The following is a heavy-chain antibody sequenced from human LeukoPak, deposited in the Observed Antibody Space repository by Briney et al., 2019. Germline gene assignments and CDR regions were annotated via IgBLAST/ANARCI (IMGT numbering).Heavy chain of an antibody. J-gene: IGHJ4*02. Sequence: PSETLSLTCAVSGYSISSGYCWGWIRQPPGKGLEWIGTIYHSGSTYYSPSLKSRVTISVDTSKNQFSLKLSSVTAADTAVYYCARHSRLQPALGGYFDYWGQGTLVTVSS. D-gene: IGHD3-16*01. V-gene: IGHV4-38-2*01. CDR3: ARHSRLQPALGGYFDY. CDR1: GYSISSGYC. CDR2: IYHSGST.